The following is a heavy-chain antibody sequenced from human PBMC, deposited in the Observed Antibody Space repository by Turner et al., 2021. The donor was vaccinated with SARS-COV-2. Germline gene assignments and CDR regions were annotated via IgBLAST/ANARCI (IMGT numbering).Heavy chain of an antibody. J-gene: IGHJ6*02. CDR1: GGPFSRYV. D-gene: IGHD3-10*01. CDR2: IIPISGTA. V-gene: IGHV1-69*01. CDR3: ARGKNYYGSGSYYATQDYYGMDV. Sequence: KASGGPFSRYVISLARQAPGQGLEWMGWIIPISGTANYAQKFKSRVTINADESTSTAYMELSSLRSEDTAVYYCARGKNYYGSGSYYATQDYYGMDVWGQGTTVTVSS.